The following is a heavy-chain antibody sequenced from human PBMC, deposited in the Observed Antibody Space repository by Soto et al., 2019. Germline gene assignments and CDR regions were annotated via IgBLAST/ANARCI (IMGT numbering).Heavy chain of an antibody. CDR3: ARGDGDYDFWSGYITYDAFDI. D-gene: IGHD3-3*01. CDR2: IIPILGIA. V-gene: IGHV1-69*02. Sequence: QVQLVQSGAEVKKPGSSVKVSCKASGGTFSSYTISWVRQAPGQGLEWMGRIIPILGIANYAQKFQGRVTITADKSTSTAYMDLSSLTSEDTAVYYCARGDGDYDFWSGYITYDAFDIWGQGTMVTVSS. J-gene: IGHJ3*02. CDR1: GGTFSSYT.